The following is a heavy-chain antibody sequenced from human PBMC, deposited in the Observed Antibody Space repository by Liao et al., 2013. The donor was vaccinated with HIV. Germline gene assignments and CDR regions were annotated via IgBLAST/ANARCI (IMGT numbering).Heavy chain of an antibody. Sequence: QVQLQESGPGLVKPSQTLSLTCTVSGGSISSGSYYWSWIRQPAGKGLEWIGRIYTSGSTNYNPSLKSRVTMSVDTSKNQFSLKLSSVTAADTAVYYCASNTGLYYDSSGYRFQHWGQGTLVTVSS. J-gene: IGHJ1*01. CDR1: GGSISSGSYY. D-gene: IGHD3-22*01. V-gene: IGHV4-61*02. CDR3: ASNTGLYYDSSGYRFQH. CDR2: IYTSGST.